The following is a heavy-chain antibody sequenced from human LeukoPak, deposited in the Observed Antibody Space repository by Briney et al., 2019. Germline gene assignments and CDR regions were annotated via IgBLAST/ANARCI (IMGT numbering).Heavy chain of an antibody. Sequence: GGSLRLSCAASGFTFSSYEMNWVRQAPGKGLEWVSYSSSSCSTIYYADSLKGRFTISSDNAKNSLYLLMNSLRAGDTAVYYCARVAARPWYFDLWGRGTLDTVSS. D-gene: IGHD6-6*01. V-gene: IGHV3-48*03. CDR3: ARVAARPWYFDL. CDR1: GFTFSSYE. CDR2: SSSSCSTI. J-gene: IGHJ2*01.